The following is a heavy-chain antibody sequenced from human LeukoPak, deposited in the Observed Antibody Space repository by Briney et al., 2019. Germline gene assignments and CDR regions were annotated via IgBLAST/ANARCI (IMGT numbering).Heavy chain of an antibody. CDR1: GGSISSY. D-gene: IGHD3-10*01. CDR2: IYFSGTT. CDR3: VSGGSYLTK. J-gene: IGHJ4*02. V-gene: IGHV4-59*01. Sequence: SETLSLTCTVSGGSISSYWSWIRQSPGKGLEWIGYIYFSGTTNYNPSLKSRLTITIDTSRNQFSLKLSSVTAADTAIYYCVSGGSYLTKWGQGTLVTVS.